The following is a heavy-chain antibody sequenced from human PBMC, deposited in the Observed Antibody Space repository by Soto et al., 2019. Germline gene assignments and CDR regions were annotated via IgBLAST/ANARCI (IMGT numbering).Heavy chain of an antibody. CDR2: LSSSGGGS. CDR3: AKDLLRGYSYGFSAMDV. D-gene: IGHD5-18*01. Sequence: GGALRLSCVASEFDFSNYAMNWVRQAPGQGLQWVSLLSSSGGGSYYADSVKGRFTISRDNSKSTLYLQMNSLRADDTAVYYCAKDLLRGYSYGFSAMDVWGQGTTVTVSS. J-gene: IGHJ6*02. V-gene: IGHV3-23*01. CDR1: EFDFSNYA.